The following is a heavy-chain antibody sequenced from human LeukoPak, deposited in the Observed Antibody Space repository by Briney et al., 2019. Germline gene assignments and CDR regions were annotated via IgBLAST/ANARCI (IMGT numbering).Heavy chain of an antibody. Sequence: SQTLSLTCTVSGGSISSGDYYWSWIRQPPGKGLELIGYIYYSGSTYYNPSLKSRVTISVNTSKNQFSLKLSSVTAADTAVYYCARVLLWFGELSLGWFDPWGQGTLVTVSS. J-gene: IGHJ5*02. V-gene: IGHV4-30-4*01. CDR1: GGSISSGDYY. CDR2: IYYSGST. CDR3: ARVLLWFGELSLGWFDP. D-gene: IGHD3-10*01.